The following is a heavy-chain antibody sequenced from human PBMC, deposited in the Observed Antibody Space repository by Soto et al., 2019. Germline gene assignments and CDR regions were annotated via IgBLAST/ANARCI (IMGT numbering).Heavy chain of an antibody. CDR1: GYTLSNNG. Sequence: QVQLVQSGPEMKKPGASVRVSCKVSGYTLSNNGLSWVRQAPGQRFEWLGWISTDNGRTNYAQKFRGRVSMTTDTSTGKAYMELTNLRSDDTAVYYCVRDDGGLVRYYYHGWDVWGQGTTVTVTS. CDR2: ISTDNGRT. D-gene: IGHD6-6*01. CDR3: VRDDGGLVRYYYHGWDV. J-gene: IGHJ6*02. V-gene: IGHV1-18*04.